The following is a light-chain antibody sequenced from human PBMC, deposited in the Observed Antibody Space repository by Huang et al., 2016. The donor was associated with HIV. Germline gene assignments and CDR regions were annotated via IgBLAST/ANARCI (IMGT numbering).Light chain of an antibody. CDR3: QQHHSWLT. J-gene: IGKJ4*01. Sequence: IVLTQSPATLSWYLGERVTLSCRASQSISNHLAWYQQRPGQAPRLLISDASNRVAGVPARFSGSGSGTDFTLTISSLEPEDFALYYCQQHHSWLTFGGGTKLEVK. V-gene: IGKV3-11*01. CDR2: DAS. CDR1: QSISNH.